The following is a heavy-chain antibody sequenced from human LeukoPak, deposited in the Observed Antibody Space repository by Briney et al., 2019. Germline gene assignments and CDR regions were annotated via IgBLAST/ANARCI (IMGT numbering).Heavy chain of an antibody. J-gene: IGHJ4*02. D-gene: IGHD3-16*01. CDR1: GGSISSGSDY. Sequence: PSETLSLTCIVSGGSISSGSDYWGWIRQPPGKGLEWIGSIKYSGSTYYNPSLKSRVTISVDTSKNQFSLKLSSVTAADTAVYYCARVRFWGYIDYWGQGTLVTVSS. CDR2: IKYSGST. CDR3: ARVRFWGYIDY. V-gene: IGHV4-39*07.